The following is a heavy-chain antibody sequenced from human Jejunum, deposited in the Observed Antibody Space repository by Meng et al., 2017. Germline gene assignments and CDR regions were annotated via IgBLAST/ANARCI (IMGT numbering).Heavy chain of an antibody. D-gene: IGHD1-1*01. V-gene: IGHV2-70*04. J-gene: IGHJ4*02. Sequence: SGPTLVKPTQTLTLTCTFSGFSLSTIGMRVPWIRQPPGKALEWLARIDCDDDEFYRTSMKTRLTISKDTSKNQVVLTMANMDPVDTGTYYCARMGANWELPDWGQGTLVTVSS. CDR1: GFSLSTIGMR. CDR3: ARMGANWELPD. CDR2: IDCDDDE.